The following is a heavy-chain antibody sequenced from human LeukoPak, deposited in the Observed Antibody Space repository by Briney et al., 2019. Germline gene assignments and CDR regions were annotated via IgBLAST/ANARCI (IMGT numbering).Heavy chain of an antibody. V-gene: IGHV4-38-2*02. CDR3: ARDSTVQLWSSYWYFDL. D-gene: IGHD5-18*01. CDR2: IYHSGST. J-gene: IGHJ2*01. CDR1: GYSISSGHY. Sequence: SETLSLTCAVSGYSISSGHYWGWIRQPPGKGLEWIGHIYHSGSTYYNPFLKSRVTISVDTSKNQFSLKLSSVTAADTAVYYCARDSTVQLWSSYWYFDLWGRGTLVTVSS.